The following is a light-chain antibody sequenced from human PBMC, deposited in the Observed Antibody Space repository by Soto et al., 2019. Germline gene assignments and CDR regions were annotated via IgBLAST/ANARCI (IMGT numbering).Light chain of an antibody. J-gene: IGKJ5*01. CDR3: QQRNDWQVT. CDR1: QDIRTD. CDR2: SAS. Sequence: AIQLTQSPSSLSASVGDSVTITCRASQDIRTDLGWYQQKPGKAPKLLIYSASSLQSGVPSRFTGTASGTDFTLTISSLEPGDFAVYYCQQRNDWQVTFGQGTRLEIK. V-gene: IGKV1-6*01.